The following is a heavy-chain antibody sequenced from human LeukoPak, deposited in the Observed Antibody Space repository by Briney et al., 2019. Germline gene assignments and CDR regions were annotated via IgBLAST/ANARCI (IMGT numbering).Heavy chain of an antibody. J-gene: IGHJ4*02. CDR1: GDSISGYY. CDR3: AKPVAPYPKLVPPYFDY. V-gene: IGHV4-4*07. CDR2: IYTSGHTSGST. Sequence: SETLSLTCTVSGDSISGYYWSWVRQPADKGLEWIGRIYTSGHTSGSTNYNPSLQSRVTMSADTSKKQLSLKLTSVTAADTAVYYCAKPVAPYPKLVPPYFDYWGQGTLVTVSS. D-gene: IGHD6-6*01.